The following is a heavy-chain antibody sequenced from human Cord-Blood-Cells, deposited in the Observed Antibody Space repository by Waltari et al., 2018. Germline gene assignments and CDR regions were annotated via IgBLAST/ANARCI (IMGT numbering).Heavy chain of an antibody. D-gene: IGHD3-10*01. CDR2: SCAGDADT. V-gene: IGHV5-51*01. CDR1: AYSFTSYW. J-gene: IGHJ4*02. Sequence: EVQLVQSGAEVKKPGESLKISCKGSAYSFTSYWIGWVRHMPGKGLEWVGISCAGDADTRNSTTFLGQVTISADKCMSTAYLQWSGLKASDAAMYYYASGYGSGPMLILGYWGQRTLVTVSS. CDR3: ASGYGSGPMLILGY.